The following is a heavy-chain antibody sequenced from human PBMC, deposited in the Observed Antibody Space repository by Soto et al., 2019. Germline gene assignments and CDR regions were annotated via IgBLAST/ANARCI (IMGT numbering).Heavy chain of an antibody. J-gene: IGHJ4*02. CDR2: IYYTGST. CDR1: GLSITNNY. Sequence: QVHLQESGPGLVKPSETLSLTCTVSGLSITNNYWSWIRQPPGKGLEWIGYIYYTGSTNYDPSLKSRVAMSVDTSKNQFSLNLASLTAADTAIYYCARANSYSEYWGQGTMVIVSS. V-gene: IGHV4-59*13. CDR3: ARANSYSEY. D-gene: IGHD1-1*01.